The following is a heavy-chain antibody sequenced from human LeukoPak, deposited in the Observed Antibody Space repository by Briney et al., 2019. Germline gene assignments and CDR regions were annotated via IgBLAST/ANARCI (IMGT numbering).Heavy chain of an antibody. J-gene: IGHJ5*02. CDR3: ARGERFGPQRLGALYS. CDR2: IYHTGST. D-gene: IGHD3-10*01. CDR1: GGSISSGDYS. Sequence: SETLSLTCAVSGGSISSGDYSWSWIRQPPGKGLEWIGCIYHTGSTYYNPSLKSRVTISIDGSKNQFSLKLTSVTAADTAVYYCARGERFGPQRLGALYSWGQGTLVTVSS. V-gene: IGHV4-30-2*01.